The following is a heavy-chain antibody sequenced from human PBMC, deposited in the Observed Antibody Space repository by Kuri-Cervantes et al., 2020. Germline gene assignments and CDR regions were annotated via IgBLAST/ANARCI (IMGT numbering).Heavy chain of an antibody. CDR1: GFSFRGSW. V-gene: IGHV3-48*01. D-gene: IGHD3-22*01. CDR2: ISSSGSTI. CDR3: ARDYSDYYDSSGYYDY. J-gene: IGHJ4*02. Sequence: GGSLRLSCEASGFSFRGSWVTWVRQVPGKGLEWVSYISSSGSTIYYADSVKGRFTISRDNAKNSLYLQMNSLRAEDTAVYYCARDYSDYYDSSGYYDYWGQGTLVTVSS.